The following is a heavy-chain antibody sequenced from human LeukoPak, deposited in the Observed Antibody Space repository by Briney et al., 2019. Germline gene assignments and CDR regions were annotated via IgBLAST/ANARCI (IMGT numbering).Heavy chain of an antibody. J-gene: IGHJ4*02. CDR1: GITFSNYA. D-gene: IGHD3-22*01. CDR3: ACYDSSGSYFDY. CDR2: ISGSAHKI. Sequence: GGSLRLSCVASGITFSNYAVSWVRQAPEKGLDWVSVISGSAHKIRYADSVKGRFTISRDNSENIVYLQMNNLRVEDTAVYYCACYDSSGSYFDYWGQGTLVPVSS. V-gene: IGHV3-23*01.